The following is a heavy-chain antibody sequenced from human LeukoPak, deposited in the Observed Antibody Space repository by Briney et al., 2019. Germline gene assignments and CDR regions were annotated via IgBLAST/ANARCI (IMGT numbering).Heavy chain of an antibody. D-gene: IGHD1-26*01. CDR3: ARERNSGSYSYYYAMDV. J-gene: IGHJ6*02. Sequence: ASVKVSCKASGGTFSSYAISWVRQAPGQGLEWMGWISAYNGNTNYAQKLQGRVTMTTDTSTSTAYMELRSLRSDDTAVYYCARERNSGSYSYYYAMDVWGQGTTVTVSS. V-gene: IGHV1-18*01. CDR2: ISAYNGNT. CDR1: GGTFSSYA.